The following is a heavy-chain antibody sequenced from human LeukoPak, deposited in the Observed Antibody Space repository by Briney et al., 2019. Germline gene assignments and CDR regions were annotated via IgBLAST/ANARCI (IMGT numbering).Heavy chain of an antibody. CDR1: GGTFSSYA. CDR3: ARPTYGDYSHPYYFDY. J-gene: IGHJ4*02. V-gene: IGHV1-69*04. Sequence: ASVKVSCKAPGGTFSSYAITWVRPAPGQGLGWMGRIIPILGITNYAQKFQDRVTITADKSTTTAYMELSSLRSEDTAVYYCARPTYGDYSHPYYFDYWGQGTLVTVSS. D-gene: IGHD4-17*01. CDR2: IIPILGIT.